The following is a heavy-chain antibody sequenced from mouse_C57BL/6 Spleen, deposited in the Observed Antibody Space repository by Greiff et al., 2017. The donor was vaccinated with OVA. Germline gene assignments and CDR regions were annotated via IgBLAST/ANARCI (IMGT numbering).Heavy chain of an antibody. J-gene: IGHJ2*01. CDR3: AREEYGYYCFDY. D-gene: IGHD2-10*02. Sequence: QVQLQQPGAELVKPGASVKLSCKASGYTFTSYWMHWVKQRPGQGLEWIGMIHPNSGSTNYNEKFKSKATLTVDKSSSTAYMQLSSLTSEDSAVYYCAREEYGYYCFDYWGQGTTLTVSS. V-gene: IGHV1-64*01. CDR2: IHPNSGST. CDR1: GYTFTSYW.